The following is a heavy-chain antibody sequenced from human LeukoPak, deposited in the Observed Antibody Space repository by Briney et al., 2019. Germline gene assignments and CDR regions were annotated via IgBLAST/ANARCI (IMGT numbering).Heavy chain of an antibody. J-gene: IGHJ4*02. CDR2: ISGSGAST. V-gene: IGHV3-23*01. Sequence: GGSLRLSCAASGFTFSSYAMSWDRQAPGKGLEWDSAISGSGASTYYADSVKGRFTISRDNSKNTLYLQMNSLRAEDTAVYYCAKMPFDSSSWSNFDYWGQGTLVTVSS. D-gene: IGHD6-13*01. CDR1: GFTFSSYA. CDR3: AKMPFDSSSWSNFDY.